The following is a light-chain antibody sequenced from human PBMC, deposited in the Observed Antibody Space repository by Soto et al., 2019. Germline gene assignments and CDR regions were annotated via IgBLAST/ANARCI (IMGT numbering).Light chain of an antibody. J-gene: IGLJ1*01. V-gene: IGLV1-44*01. CDR1: SSNIGSNT. Sequence: QSVLTQPPSASGTPGQRGTISCSRSSSNIGSNTVNWYQQLPGTAPKLLIYSNNQRPSGVPDRFSGSKSGTSASLAISGLQSEDEADYYCAAWDDSLNGYVFGTGTRSPS. CDR2: SNN. CDR3: AAWDDSLNGYV.